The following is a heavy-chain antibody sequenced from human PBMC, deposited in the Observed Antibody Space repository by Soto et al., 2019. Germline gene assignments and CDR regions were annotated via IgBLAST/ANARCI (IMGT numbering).Heavy chain of an antibody. CDR1: GGSINTFY. J-gene: IGHJ4*02. CDR3: AREGSFSAYNFAHGIQLWSFDF. CDR2: IFSSGST. Sequence: SETLSLTCTVSGGSINTFYWSWVRQPAGKGLEWIGRIFSSGSTSFNPSLESRVAMSVDTSKNHFSLNLSSVTAADMAVYYCAREGSFSAYNFAHGIQLWSFDFWGQGALVTVSS. D-gene: IGHD5-18*01. V-gene: IGHV4-4*07.